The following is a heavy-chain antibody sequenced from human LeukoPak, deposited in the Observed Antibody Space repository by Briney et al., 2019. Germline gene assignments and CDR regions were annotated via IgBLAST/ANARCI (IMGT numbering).Heavy chain of an antibody. V-gene: IGHV1-2*02. J-gene: IGHJ6*02. CDR1: GYTFTGYY. CDR3: ARALLRSSSDGMDV. Sequence: ASVKVSCKASGYTFTGYYMHWVRQAPGQGLEWMGWINPNSGGTNYAQKFQGRVTMTRDTSISTAYMELSRLRSDDTAVYYCARALLRSSSDGMDVWGQGTTVTVSS. CDR2: INPNSGGT. D-gene: IGHD6-6*01.